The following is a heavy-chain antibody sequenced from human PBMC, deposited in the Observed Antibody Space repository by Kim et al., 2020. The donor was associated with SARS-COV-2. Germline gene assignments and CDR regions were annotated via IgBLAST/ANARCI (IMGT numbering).Heavy chain of an antibody. CDR3: TRLGYCSGGSCSNFDY. CDR1: GFTFGDYA. Sequence: GGSLRLSCTASGFTFGDYAMSWFRQAPGKGLEWVGFIRSKAYGGTTEYAASVKGRFTISRDDSKSIAYLQMNSLKTEDTAVYYCTRLGYCSGGSCSNFDYWGQGTLVTVSS. V-gene: IGHV3-49*03. J-gene: IGHJ4*02. D-gene: IGHD2-15*01. CDR2: IRSKAYGGTT.